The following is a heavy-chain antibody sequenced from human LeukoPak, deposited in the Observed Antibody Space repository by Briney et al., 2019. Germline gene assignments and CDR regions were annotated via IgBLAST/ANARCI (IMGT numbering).Heavy chain of an antibody. V-gene: IGHV4-4*02. CDR2: IYHSGST. CDR1: GGSISSSNW. CDR3: ARGRPIRGVVVVAASYSRWFDP. Sequence: ASETLSLTCAVSGGSISSSNWWSWVRQPPGKGLEWIGEIYHSGSTNYNPSLKSRVTISVDTSKNQFTLKLSSVTAADTAVYYCARGRPIRGVVVVAASYSRWFDPWGQGTLVTVSS. J-gene: IGHJ5*02. D-gene: IGHD2-15*01.